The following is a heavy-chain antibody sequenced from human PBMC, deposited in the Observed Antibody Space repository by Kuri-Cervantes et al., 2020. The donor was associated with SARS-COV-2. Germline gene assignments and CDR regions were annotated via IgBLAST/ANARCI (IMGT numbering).Heavy chain of an antibody. V-gene: IGHV4-34*01. D-gene: IGHD6-13*01. J-gene: IGHJ4*02. Sequence: SETLSLTFAVYGGSFSGYYWSWIRQPPGKGLEWIGEINHSGSTNYNPSLKSRVTISVDTSKNQFSLKLSSVTAADTAVYYCARVGPSSSKDYFDYWGQGTLVTVSS. CDR1: GGSFSGYY. CDR2: INHSGST. CDR3: ARVGPSSSKDYFDY.